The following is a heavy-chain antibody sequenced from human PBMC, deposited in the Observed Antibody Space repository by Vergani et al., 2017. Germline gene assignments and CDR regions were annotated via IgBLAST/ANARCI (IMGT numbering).Heavy chain of an antibody. CDR3: ARGGHTIFGVVIPDYYYMDV. D-gene: IGHD3-3*01. J-gene: IGHJ6*03. CDR2: INAGNGNT. V-gene: IGHV1-3*01. CDR1: GYTFTSYA. Sequence: QVQLVQSGAEVKKPGASVKVSCKASGYTFTSYAMHWVRQAPGQRLEWMGWINAGNGNTKYSQKFQGRVTITRDTSASTAYMELSSXRSEDTAVYYCARGGHTIFGVVIPDYYYMDVWGKGTTVTVSS.